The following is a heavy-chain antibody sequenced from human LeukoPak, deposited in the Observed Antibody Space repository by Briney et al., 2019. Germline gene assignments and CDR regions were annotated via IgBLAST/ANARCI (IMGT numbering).Heavy chain of an antibody. D-gene: IGHD3-10*01. V-gene: IGHV4-39*01. Sequence: PSETLSLTCTVSGGSISSSSYYWGWIRQPPGKGLEWIGSIYYSGSTYYNPSLKSRVTISVDTSKNQFSLKLSSVTAADTAVYYCARPWFGESGHGGVFGYWGQGTLVTVSS. J-gene: IGHJ4*02. CDR2: IYYSGST. CDR1: GGSISSSSYY. CDR3: ARPWFGESGHGGVFGY.